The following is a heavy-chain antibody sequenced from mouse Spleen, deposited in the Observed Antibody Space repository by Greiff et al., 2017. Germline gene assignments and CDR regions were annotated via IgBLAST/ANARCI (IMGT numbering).Heavy chain of an antibody. CDR3: ARNFGGGYFDY. CDR1: GFSLTSYG. J-gene: IGHJ2*01. CDR2: IWGGGST. D-gene: IGHD1-1*02. Sequence: VQLQQSGPGLVAPSQSLSIPCTVSGFSLTSYGVDWVRQPPGKGLEWLGVIWGGGSTNYNSALMSRLSISKDNSKSQVFFKMNSLQADDTAIYYCARNFGGGYFDYWGQGTTLTVSS. V-gene: IGHV2-9*01.